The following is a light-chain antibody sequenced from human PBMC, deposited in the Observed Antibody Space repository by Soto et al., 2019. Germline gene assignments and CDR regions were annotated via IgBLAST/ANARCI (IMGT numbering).Light chain of an antibody. CDR2: AAS. V-gene: IGKV1-39*01. J-gene: IGKJ1*01. CDR3: QQSGDTPPWT. Sequence: DIQMTQSPSSLSASVGDRVTITCRASQSIRIYLNWYQQKPGKAPELLIFAASSLQSGVPSRFSGSGSGTDFTLTISSPQPEDFATYYCQQSGDTPPWTFGQGTKVEIK. CDR1: QSIRIY.